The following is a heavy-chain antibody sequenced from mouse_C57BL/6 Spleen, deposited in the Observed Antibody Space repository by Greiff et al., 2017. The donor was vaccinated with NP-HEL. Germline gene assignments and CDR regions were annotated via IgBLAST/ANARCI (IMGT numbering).Heavy chain of an antibody. CDR3: TTGNYGSSYGIGAMDY. Sequence: VQLQQSGAELVRPGASVKLSCTASGFNIKDYYMHWVKQRPEQGLEWIGRIDPEDGDTEYAPKFQGKATMTSDTSSNTAYLQLSSLTSEDTAVYYCTTGNYGSSYGIGAMDYWGQGTSVTVSS. CDR1: GFNIKDYY. D-gene: IGHD1-1*01. CDR2: IDPEDGDT. J-gene: IGHJ4*01. V-gene: IGHV14-1*01.